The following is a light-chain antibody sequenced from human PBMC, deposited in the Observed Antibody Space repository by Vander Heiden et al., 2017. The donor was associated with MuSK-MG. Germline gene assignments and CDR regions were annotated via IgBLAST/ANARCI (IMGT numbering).Light chain of an antibody. CDR3: QQYHSSPYT. Sequence: DIEMTQSPPALSASLGDTVTITCRASQGVSSYLAWYQQKPGKAPKSLIYAASKLQSGVPSNFSGSGSGRDFTLTIIRLQPEDFATYYCQQYHSSPYTFGQGTKLEIK. V-gene: IGKV1-16*02. J-gene: IGKJ2*01. CDR1: QGVSSY. CDR2: AAS.